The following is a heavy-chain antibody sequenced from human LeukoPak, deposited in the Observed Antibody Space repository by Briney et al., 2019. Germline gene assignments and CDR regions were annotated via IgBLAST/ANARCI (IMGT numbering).Heavy chain of an antibody. CDR2: ITASGGST. V-gene: IGHV3-23*01. CDR3: ARDYPTSGIVTIFDY. Sequence: GGSLRLSCASSGFTFNKYAMTWVRRAPGKGLEWVSSITASGGSTYCADSVKGRFTISRDNSKNTLYLQMSSLRAEDTAVYYCARDYPTSGIVTIFDYWGQGSLVTVSS. J-gene: IGHJ4*02. D-gene: IGHD1-1*01. CDR1: GFTFNKYA.